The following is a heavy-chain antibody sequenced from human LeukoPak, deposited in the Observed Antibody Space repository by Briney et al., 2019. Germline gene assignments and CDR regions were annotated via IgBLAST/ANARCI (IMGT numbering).Heavy chain of an antibody. CDR3: AKAVAGIQLDY. V-gene: IGHV3-30*18. CDR2: ISYDGSNK. D-gene: IGHD6-19*01. J-gene: IGHJ4*02. Sequence: PGGSLRLSCAASGFTFSSYGMHWVRQAPGKGLEWVAVISYDGSNKYYADSVKGRFTISRDNSKNTLYLQMNSLRAEDTAVYYCAKAVAGIQLDYWGQGTLVTVSS. CDR1: GFTFSSYG.